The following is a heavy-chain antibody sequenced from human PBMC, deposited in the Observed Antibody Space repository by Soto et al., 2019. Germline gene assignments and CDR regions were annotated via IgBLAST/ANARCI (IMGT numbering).Heavy chain of an antibody. CDR3: ARTYDYVWGSYRTFDY. Sequence: SETLSLTCTVSCASITQYYWNWIRQSPGKGLEWIVSVSSTGSTVYNPSLTSRVTVSLDTSKNQFSLKLSSVTAADTAVYYCARTYDYVWGSYRTFDYWGQGTLVTVSS. CDR1: CASITQYY. V-gene: IGHV4-4*08. CDR2: VSSTGST. J-gene: IGHJ4*02. D-gene: IGHD3-16*02.